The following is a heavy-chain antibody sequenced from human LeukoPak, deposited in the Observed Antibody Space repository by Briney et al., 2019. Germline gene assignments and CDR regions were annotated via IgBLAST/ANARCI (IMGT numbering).Heavy chain of an antibody. CDR2: ISYDGSNK. D-gene: IGHD2-2*01. J-gene: IGHJ6*02. CDR1: GFTFSSYA. CDR3: ARDPGGVPAAPYRIYYYYGMDV. V-gene: IGHV3-30*04. Sequence: GGSLRLSCAASGFTFSSYAMHWVRQAPGKGLEWVAVISYDGSNKYYADSVKGRFTISRDNSKNTLYPQMNSLRAEDTAVYYCARDPGGVPAAPYRIYYYYGMDVWGQGTTVTVSS.